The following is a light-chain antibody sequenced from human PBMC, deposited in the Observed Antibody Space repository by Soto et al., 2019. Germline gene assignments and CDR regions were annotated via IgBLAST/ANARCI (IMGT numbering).Light chain of an antibody. CDR1: QSVSSN. Sequence: EIVMTQSPATLSVSPGERATLSCRASQSVSSNLAWYQQKPGQAPRLLIYGASTRATGIPARFSGSGSGTEFTLTISSLQSEYFAVYYCQQYNHWPRTFRPGSIEDIK. J-gene: IGKJ1*01. CDR2: GAS. V-gene: IGKV3-15*01. CDR3: QQYNHWPRT.